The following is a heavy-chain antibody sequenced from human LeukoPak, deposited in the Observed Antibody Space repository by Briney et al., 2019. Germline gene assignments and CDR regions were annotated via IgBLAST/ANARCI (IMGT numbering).Heavy chain of an antibody. V-gene: IGHV1-69*02. CDR3: ARYYDFWSGSPDNWFDP. Sequence: ASVKVSCRASGGTFSSYTISWVRQAPGQGLEWMGRIIPILGIANYAQKFQGRLTITADKSTSTAYMELSSLRSEDTAVYYCARYYDFWSGSPDNWFDPWGQGTLVTVSS. CDR1: GGTFSSYT. D-gene: IGHD3-3*01. J-gene: IGHJ5*02. CDR2: IIPILGIA.